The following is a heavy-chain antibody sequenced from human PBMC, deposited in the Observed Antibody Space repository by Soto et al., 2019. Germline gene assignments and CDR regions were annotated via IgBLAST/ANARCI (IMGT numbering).Heavy chain of an antibody. J-gene: IGHJ4*02. CDR2: ISGSGGST. D-gene: IGHD1-26*01. CDR1: GLTFKSYA. Sequence: HLLESGGGLVQPGGSLRLSCAASGLTFKSYAMSWVRQAPGKGLEWVSGISGSGGSTDYADSVKGRFTISRDNSKNTLYLQMNSLRVEDTALYYCAKGQYSGVAGGLDYWGQGTLVTVSS. CDR3: AKGQYSGVAGGLDY. V-gene: IGHV3-23*01.